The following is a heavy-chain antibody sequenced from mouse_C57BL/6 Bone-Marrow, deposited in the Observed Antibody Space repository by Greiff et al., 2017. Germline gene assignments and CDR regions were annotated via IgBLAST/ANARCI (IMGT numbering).Heavy chain of an antibody. Sequence: VQLQQSGPELVKPGASVKISCKASGYAFSSSWMNWVKQRPGKGLEWIGRIYPGDGDTNYNGKFKGKATLTADKSSSTAYMQLSSLTSEDSAVYFCARSTTMITTKDYFDYWGQGTTLTVSS. CDR1: GYAFSSSW. CDR3: ARSTTMITTKDYFDY. J-gene: IGHJ2*01. CDR2: IYPGDGDT. D-gene: IGHD2-4*01. V-gene: IGHV1-82*01.